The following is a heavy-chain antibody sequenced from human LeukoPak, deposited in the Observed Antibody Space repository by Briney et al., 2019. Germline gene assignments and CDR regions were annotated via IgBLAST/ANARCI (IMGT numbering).Heavy chain of an antibody. CDR1: GYTFTGYY. CDR3: ARGSDIVVVPAAYNWFDP. J-gene: IGHJ5*02. CDR2: INPNSGGT. V-gene: IGHV1-2*04. Sequence: GASVKVSCKASGYTFTGYYMHWVRQAPGQGLEWMGWINPNSGGTSYAQKFQGWVTMTRDTSISTGYMELSRLRSDDTAVYYCARGSDIVVVPAAYNWFDPWGQGTLVTVSS. D-gene: IGHD2-2*01.